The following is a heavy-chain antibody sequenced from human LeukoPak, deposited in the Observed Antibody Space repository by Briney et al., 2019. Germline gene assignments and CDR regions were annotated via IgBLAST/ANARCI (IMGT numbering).Heavy chain of an antibody. V-gene: IGHV3-21*01. CDR3: TRVAQSGPTGWFDP. CDR2: ISSTGSYI. D-gene: IGHD1-1*01. Sequence: PGGSLRLSCAASGFNLNSYMLNWVRQAPGKGLEWVSSISSTGSYIYYADSVKGRFTISRDNPGNVVYLQMDSLRAEDTAVYYCTRVAQSGPTGWFDPWGQGTLVTVSS. CDR1: GFNLNSYM. J-gene: IGHJ5*02.